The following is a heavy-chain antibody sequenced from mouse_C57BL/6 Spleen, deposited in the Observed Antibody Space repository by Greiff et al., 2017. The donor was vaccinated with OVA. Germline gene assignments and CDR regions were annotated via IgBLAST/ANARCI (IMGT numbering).Heavy chain of an antibody. CDR3: TTHTLYYYGSSSYAMDY. CDR1: GFNIKDYY. CDR2: IDPEDGDT. V-gene: IGHV14-1*01. Sequence: VHVKQSGAELVRPGASVKLSCTASGFNIKDYYMHWVKQRPEQGLEWIGRIDPEDGDTEYAPKFQGKATMTADTSSNTAYLQLSSLTSEDTAVYYCTTHTLYYYGSSSYAMDYWGQGTSVTVSS. D-gene: IGHD1-1*01. J-gene: IGHJ4*01.